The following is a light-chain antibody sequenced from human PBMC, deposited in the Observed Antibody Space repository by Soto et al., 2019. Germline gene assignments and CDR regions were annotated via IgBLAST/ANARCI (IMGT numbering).Light chain of an antibody. CDR3: YSAADNNNYV. J-gene: IGLJ1*01. CDR2: KDS. CDR1: VLAKKY. V-gene: IGLV3-27*01. Sequence: SYALTQPSSVSVSPGQTARITFSGDVLAKKYARWFQQKPGQAPVLVIYKDSERPSGIPERFSGSSSGTTVTLTISGAQVEDEADYYCYSAADNNNYVFGTGTKVTVL.